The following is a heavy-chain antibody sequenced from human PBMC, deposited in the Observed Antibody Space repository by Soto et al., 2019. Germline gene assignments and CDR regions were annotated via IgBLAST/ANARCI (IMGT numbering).Heavy chain of an antibody. D-gene: IGHD3-10*01. Sequence: SQTLSLPCTVSGGSISSSSYYWGWIRQPPGKGLEWIGSIYYSGSTYYNPSLKSRVTISVDTSKNQFSLKLSSVTAADTAVYYCASDRRMVRGERKKVNWFDPWGQGTLVTVSS. CDR2: IYYSGST. J-gene: IGHJ5*02. V-gene: IGHV4-39*01. CDR3: ASDRRMVRGERKKVNWFDP. CDR1: GGSISSSSYY.